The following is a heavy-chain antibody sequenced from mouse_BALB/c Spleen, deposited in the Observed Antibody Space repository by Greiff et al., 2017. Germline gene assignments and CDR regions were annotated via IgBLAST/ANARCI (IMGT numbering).Heavy chain of an antibody. CDR1: GFTFSSFG. CDR2: ISSGSSTI. J-gene: IGHJ3*01. Sequence: EVKLVESGGGLVQPGGSLKLSCAASGFTFSSFGMHWVRQAPEKGLEWVAYISSGSSTIYYADTVKGRFTISRDNPKNTLFLQMTSLRSEDTAMYYCARGNYYGGSYRFAYWGQGTLVTVSA. V-gene: IGHV5-17*02. D-gene: IGHD1-1*01. CDR3: ARGNYYGGSYRFAY.